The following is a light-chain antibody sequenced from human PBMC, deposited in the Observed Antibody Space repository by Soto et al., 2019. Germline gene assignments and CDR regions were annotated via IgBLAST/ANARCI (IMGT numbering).Light chain of an antibody. V-gene: IGLV2-18*02. CDR1: SSDIGSDDR. CDR3: TSYTTRTALV. CDR2: EVT. J-gene: IGLJ3*02. Sequence: QSALTQPPSVSGSPGQSVTISCIGTSSDIGSDDRVSWYQQSPGTAPKLIIYEVTNRPSGVAGRFSGSKSGNTASLTISGHQAEDEADYYCTSYTTRTALVFGGGTKLTVL.